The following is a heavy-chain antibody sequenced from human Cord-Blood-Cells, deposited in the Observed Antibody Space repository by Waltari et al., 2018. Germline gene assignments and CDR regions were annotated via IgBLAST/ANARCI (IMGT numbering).Heavy chain of an antibody. CDR1: GCPISSSNW. J-gene: IGHJ3*02. Sequence: QVQLQESGPGLVKPSGTLSLTCAVSGCPISSSNWSSWVRQPPGKGLEWIGDIYHSGSTNYNPSLKSRVTISVDKSKNQFSRKLGSVTAADTAVYYCARDEKLTGDAFDIWGQGTMVTVSS. D-gene: IGHD7-27*01. V-gene: IGHV4-4*02. CDR2: IYHSGST. CDR3: ARDEKLTGDAFDI.